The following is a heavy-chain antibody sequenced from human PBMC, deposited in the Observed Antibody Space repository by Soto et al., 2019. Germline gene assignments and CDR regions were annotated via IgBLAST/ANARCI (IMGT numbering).Heavy chain of an antibody. Sequence: PGGSLRLSCAASGFTFSSYAMHWVRQAPGKGLEWVAVISYDGSNKYYADSVKGRFTISRDNSKNTLYLQMNSLRAEDTAVYYCARDSNYYDSSGPSFDYWGQGTLVTVSS. D-gene: IGHD3-22*01. CDR1: GFTFSSYA. J-gene: IGHJ4*02. CDR2: ISYDGSNK. V-gene: IGHV3-30-3*01. CDR3: ARDSNYYDSSGPSFDY.